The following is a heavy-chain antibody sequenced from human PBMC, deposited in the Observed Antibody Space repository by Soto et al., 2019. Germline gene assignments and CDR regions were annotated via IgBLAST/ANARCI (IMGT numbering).Heavy chain of an antibody. CDR1: GFTFSSYW. CDR2: INSDGSST. Sequence: EVQLVESGGGLVQPGGSLRLSCAASGFTFSSYWMHWVRQAPGKGLVWVSRINSDGSSTSYADSVKGRFTISRDNAKNTLYLQMNSLRAEETAVYYCARVHSSSSVWGDYYGMDVWGQGTTVTVSS. CDR3: ARVHSSSSVWGDYYGMDV. V-gene: IGHV3-74*01. J-gene: IGHJ6*02. D-gene: IGHD6-6*01.